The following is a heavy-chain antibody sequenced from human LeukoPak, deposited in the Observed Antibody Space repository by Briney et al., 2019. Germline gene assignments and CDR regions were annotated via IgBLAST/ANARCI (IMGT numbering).Heavy chain of an antibody. CDR2: IRYDGSNK. CDR1: GFTFSSYG. V-gene: IGHV3-30*02. Sequence: GGSLRLSCAASGFTFSSYGMHWVRQAPGKGLEWVAFIRYDGSNKYYADSVKGRFTISRDNSKNTLYLQMNSLRAEDTAVYYCAKDLYYDSSGYLPSGYWGQGTLVTVSS. J-gene: IGHJ4*02. CDR3: AKDLYYDSSGYLPSGY. D-gene: IGHD3-22*01.